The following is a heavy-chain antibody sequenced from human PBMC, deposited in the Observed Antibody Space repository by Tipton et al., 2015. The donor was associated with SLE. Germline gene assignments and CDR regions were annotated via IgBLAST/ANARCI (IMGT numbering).Heavy chain of an antibody. CDR3: ARLRREQHLVRAGWL. D-gene: IGHD6-13*01. Sequence: LRLSCTVSGGSISSYYWSWIRQPPGKGLEWIGYIYYSGSTNYNPSLKSRVTISVDTSKNQFSLKLSSVTAADTAVYYCARLRREQHLVRAGWLWGPGTLVTVSS. CDR1: GGSISSYY. V-gene: IGHV4-59*08. J-gene: IGHJ4*02. CDR2: IYYSGST.